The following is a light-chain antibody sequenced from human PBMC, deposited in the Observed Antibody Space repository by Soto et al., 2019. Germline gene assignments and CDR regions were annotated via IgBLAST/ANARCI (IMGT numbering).Light chain of an antibody. CDR2: KAS. V-gene: IGKV1-5*03. CDR3: QQYNSYLRT. Sequence: DIQLTQSPSTLSASIGDRVTITCRASESINSWLAWYQQKPGKAPKLLIYKASSLESGVPSRFSGSGSGTEFTLTISSLQPDDFATYYCQQYNSYLRTFGQGTKVDIK. CDR1: ESINSW. J-gene: IGKJ1*01.